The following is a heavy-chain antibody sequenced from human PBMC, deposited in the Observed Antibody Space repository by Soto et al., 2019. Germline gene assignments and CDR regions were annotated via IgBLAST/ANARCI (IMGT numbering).Heavy chain of an antibody. J-gene: IGHJ6*02. D-gene: IGHD6-13*01. V-gene: IGHV3-11*05. CDR1: GFSFSDYY. Sequence: QVQLVESGGGLVKPGGSLRLSCAASGFSFSDYYMTWIRQSPGKGLEWVSYISGSSTYTKYADSVKGRFTISRANAKNSLYLQMNSLRSEDTAVYYCARSGSGTEYYGLDVWGQGTTVTVSS. CDR3: ARSGSGTEYYGLDV. CDR2: ISGSSTYT.